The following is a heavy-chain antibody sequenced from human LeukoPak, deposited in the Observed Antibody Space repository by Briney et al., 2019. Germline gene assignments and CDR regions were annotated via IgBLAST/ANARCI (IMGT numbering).Heavy chain of an antibody. V-gene: IGHV1-69*13. D-gene: IGHD6-6*01. CDR3: ARDGQGGSSGWWFDP. J-gene: IGHJ5*02. CDR1: GGTFSSYA. CDR2: IIPIFGTA. Sequence: GASVKVSCKASGGTFSSYAISWVRQAPGQGLEWMGGIIPIFGTANYAQKFQGRVTITADESTSTAYMELSSLRSEDTAVYYCARDGQGGSSGWWFDPWGQGTLVTVSS.